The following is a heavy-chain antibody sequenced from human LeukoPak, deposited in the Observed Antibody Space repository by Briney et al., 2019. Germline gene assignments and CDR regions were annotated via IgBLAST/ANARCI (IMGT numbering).Heavy chain of an antibody. CDR1: GFTFSSYA. V-gene: IGHV3-21*01. D-gene: IGHD3-3*01. CDR3: ARGQRVDFWSGYYTVFVP. Sequence: GGSLRLSCAASGFTFSSYAMSWVRQAPGKGLEWVSSISSSSSYIYYADSVKGRFTISRDNAKNSPYLQMNSLRAEDTAVYYCARGQRVDFWSGYYTVFVPWGQGTLVTVSS. J-gene: IGHJ4*02. CDR2: ISSSSSYI.